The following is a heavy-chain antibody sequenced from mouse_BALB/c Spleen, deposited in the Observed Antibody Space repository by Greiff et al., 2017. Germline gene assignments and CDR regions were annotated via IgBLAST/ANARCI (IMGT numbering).Heavy chain of an antibody. CDR3: ARRDYDYFDY. D-gene: IGHD2-4*01. J-gene: IGHJ2*01. CDR2: ISSGGSYT. CDR1: GFTFSSYG. V-gene: IGHV5-6*02. Sequence: VESGGDLVKPGGSLKLSCAASGFTFSSYGMSWVRQTPDKRLEWVATISSGGSYTYYPDSVKGRFTISRDNAKNTLYLQMSSLKSEDTAMYYCARRDYDYFDYWGQGTTLTVSS.